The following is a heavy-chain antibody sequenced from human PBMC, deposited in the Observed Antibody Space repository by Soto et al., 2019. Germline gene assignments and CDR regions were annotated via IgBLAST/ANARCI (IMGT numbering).Heavy chain of an antibody. D-gene: IGHD3-3*01. V-gene: IGHV3-15*01. CDR2: IKSKTDGGTT. CDR3: TTDLKPDYDFWSGYSYYYYGMDV. CDR1: GFTFSNAW. Sequence: PGGSLRLSCAASGFTFSNAWMSWVRQAPGKGLEWVGRIKSKTDGGTTDYAAPVKGRFTISRDDSKNTLYLQMNSLKTEDTAVYYCTTDLKPDYDFWSGYSYYYYGMDVWGQGTTVTVSS. J-gene: IGHJ6*02.